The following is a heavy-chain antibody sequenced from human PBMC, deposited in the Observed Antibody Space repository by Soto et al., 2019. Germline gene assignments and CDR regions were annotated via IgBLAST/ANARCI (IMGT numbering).Heavy chain of an antibody. J-gene: IGHJ4*02. CDR1: GYTFTNFG. CDR2: ISPYNGNT. D-gene: IGHD4-17*01. CDR3: ARGRDYGDFYFDY. V-gene: IGHV1-18*01. Sequence: QVQLVQSGAEVKKAGASVKVSCKASGYTFTNFGINWVRQAPGLGLEWVGWISPYNGNTQNVEKRQGRVTMTTDTSTSTAYMELRSLRSDDTAVYYCARGRDYGDFYFDYWGQGTLVTVSS.